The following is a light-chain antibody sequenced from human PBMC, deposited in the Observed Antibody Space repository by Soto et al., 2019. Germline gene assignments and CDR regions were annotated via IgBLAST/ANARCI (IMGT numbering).Light chain of an antibody. CDR1: SRDTAGYNY. J-gene: IGLJ1*01. CDR3: SSYTTSSTYV. CDR2: EVS. V-gene: IGLV2-14*01. Sequence: QSALTQPASVSGSRGQWITISCTGTSRDTAGYNYVSWYQQHPGKAPKLMIYEVSNRPSGVSNRFSGSQSGNTASLTISGLHAEDEANYYCSSYTTSSTYVFRTGTKGTVL.